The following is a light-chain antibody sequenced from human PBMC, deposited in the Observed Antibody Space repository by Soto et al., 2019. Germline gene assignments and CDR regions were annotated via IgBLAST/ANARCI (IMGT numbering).Light chain of an antibody. Sequence: QSALTQPPSASGSPGQSVTISCTGTSSDVGGYNYVSWYQQYPGEAPKLIIYDVNKRPSGVPDRFSGSKSGNTASLTVSGLQAEDEADYYCSSYAGSNNFDVFGTGTKLTVL. CDR3: SSYAGSNNFDV. J-gene: IGLJ1*01. CDR1: SSDVGGYNY. V-gene: IGLV2-8*01. CDR2: DVN.